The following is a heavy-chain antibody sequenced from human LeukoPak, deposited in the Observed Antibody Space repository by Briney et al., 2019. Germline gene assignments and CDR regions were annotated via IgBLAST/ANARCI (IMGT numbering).Heavy chain of an antibody. CDR1: GFTVSSNY. Sequence: GGSLRLSCAASGFTVSSNYMSWVRQAPGKGLEWVSLIYSGDITSYADSVKGRFTISRDNSKNTLYLQMNSLRAEDTAVYYCARDRGSSWLYPFDYWGQGTLVTVSS. D-gene: IGHD6-13*01. J-gene: IGHJ4*02. V-gene: IGHV3-53*01. CDR3: ARDRGSSWLYPFDY. CDR2: IYSGDIT.